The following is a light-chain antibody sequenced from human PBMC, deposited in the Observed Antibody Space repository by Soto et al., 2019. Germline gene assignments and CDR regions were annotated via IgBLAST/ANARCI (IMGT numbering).Light chain of an antibody. CDR1: QSVTNNY. CDR2: GVS. V-gene: IGKV3-20*01. Sequence: ESVLTQSPGTLSLSPGERATLSCRATQSVTNNYFAWYQQKPGQSPRLLIYGVSSRATDIPDRFSGSGSGTHFTLTISRLEPEDFVVYYCQQYSSLPHTFGQGTKLEV. CDR3: QQYSSLPHT. J-gene: IGKJ2*01.